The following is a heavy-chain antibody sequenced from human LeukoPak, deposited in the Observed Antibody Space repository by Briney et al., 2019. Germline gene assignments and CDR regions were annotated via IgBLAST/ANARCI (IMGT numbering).Heavy chain of an antibody. CDR1: GFTFSSYA. J-gene: IGHJ4*02. D-gene: IGHD3-9*01. CDR3: ARESAAGYFDWLLDY. V-gene: IGHV3-64*01. Sequence: PGGSLRLSCAASGFTFSSYAMHWVRQAPGKGLEYVSAISSNGGSTYYANSVKGRFTISRDNSKNTLYLQMGSLRAEDMAVYYCARESAAGYFDWLLDYWGQGTLVTVSS. CDR2: ISSNGGST.